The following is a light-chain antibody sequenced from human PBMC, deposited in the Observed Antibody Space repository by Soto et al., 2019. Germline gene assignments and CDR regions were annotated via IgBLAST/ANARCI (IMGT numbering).Light chain of an antibody. J-gene: IGKJ1*01. V-gene: IGKV1-5*01. CDR3: QQYGSSGQVT. Sequence: DIQMTQPPSTLSASVGDRVTITCRASQSISSWLAWYHQKPGKAPKLLIYGASSLKSGVPSRFSGSGSGTEFTLTISRLEPEDCAVYYCQQYGSSGQVTFGQGTKVDIK. CDR1: QSISSW. CDR2: GAS.